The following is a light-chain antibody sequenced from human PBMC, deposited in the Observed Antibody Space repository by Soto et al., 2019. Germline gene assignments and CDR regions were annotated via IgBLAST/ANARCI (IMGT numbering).Light chain of an antibody. J-gene: IGKJ3*01. CDR3: QQYSNSPCT. V-gene: IGKV3-20*01. Sequence: EIVLTQSPGTLSLSAGERATLSCRASQSVTNNFLAWYQQKPGQAPSLLIYGASFRATGIPDRFSGSGSGTDFTLTISRLEPEDFAVHYCQQYSNSPCTFGPGTKVDVK. CDR2: GAS. CDR1: QSVTNNF.